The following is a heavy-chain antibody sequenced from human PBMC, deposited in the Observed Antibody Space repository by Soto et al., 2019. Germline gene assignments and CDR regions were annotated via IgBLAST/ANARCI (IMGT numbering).Heavy chain of an antibody. CDR2: ISYDGSNK. CDR3: ASPGTTVTDYYYGMDV. D-gene: IGHD4-4*01. J-gene: IGHJ6*02. CDR1: GFTFSSYA. V-gene: IGHV3-30-3*01. Sequence: GGSLRLSCAASGFTFSSYAMHWVRQAPGKGLEWVAVISYDGSNKYYADSVKGRFTISRDNSKNTLYLQMNSLRAEDTAVYYCASPGTTVTDYYYGMDVWGQGTTVTVSS.